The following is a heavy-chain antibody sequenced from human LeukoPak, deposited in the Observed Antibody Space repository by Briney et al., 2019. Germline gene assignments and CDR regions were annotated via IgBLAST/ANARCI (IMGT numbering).Heavy chain of an antibody. CDR3: ARSIQLWEPFDY. CDR2: ISGSGGST. V-gene: IGHV3-23*01. Sequence: GGSLRLSCAASGFTFSSYAMSWVRQAPGKGLEWVSAISGSGGSTYYAGSVKGRFTISRDNSKNTLYLQMNSLRAEDTAVYYCARSIQLWEPFDYWGQGTLVTVSS. J-gene: IGHJ4*02. D-gene: IGHD5-18*01. CDR1: GFTFSSYA.